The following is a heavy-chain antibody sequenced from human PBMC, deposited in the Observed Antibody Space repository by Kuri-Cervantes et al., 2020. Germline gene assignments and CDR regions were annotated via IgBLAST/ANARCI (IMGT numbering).Heavy chain of an antibody. CDR2: ISGSGGST. V-gene: IGHV3-23*01. CDR3: ARERIEWELLSGMDV. CDR1: GFTFSSYA. D-gene: IGHD1-26*01. J-gene: IGHJ6*02. Sequence: GSLRLSCAASGFTFSSYAMSWVRQAPGKGLEWVSAISGSGGSTYYADSVKGRFTISRDNSKNTLYLQMNSLRAEDTAVYYCARERIEWELLSGMDVWGQGTTVTVSS.